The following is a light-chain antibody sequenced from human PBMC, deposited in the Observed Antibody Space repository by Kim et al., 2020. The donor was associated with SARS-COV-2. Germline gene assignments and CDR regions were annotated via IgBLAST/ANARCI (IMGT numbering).Light chain of an antibody. CDR1: NIGSKS. Sequence: SYELTHPPSVSVAPGQTAALTCGGDNIGSKSVHWYQQKPGLAPVMVIYSNNVRPSRIPERFSGSNSGNTATLTVSRVEAGDEADYYCQVWDASSNHIVFGGGTQLTVL. CDR2: SNN. J-gene: IGLJ2*01. CDR3: QVWDASSNHIV. V-gene: IGLV3-21*04.